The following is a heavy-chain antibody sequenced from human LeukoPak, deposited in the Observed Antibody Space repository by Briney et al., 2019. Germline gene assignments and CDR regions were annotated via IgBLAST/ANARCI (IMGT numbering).Heavy chain of an antibody. D-gene: IGHD3-16*01. V-gene: IGHV3-21*01. CDR2: ISSSRSYI. CDR3: ARALGRRFDY. J-gene: IGHJ4*02. Sequence: GGSLRLCCAASGFTFSSYSMSWVRQAPGKGLEWVSSISSSRSYIYHADSVKGRFTISIDNAKNSLSPQTNSLRAEATAVYSCARALGRRFDYWGQGTLVTVSS. CDR1: GFTFSSYS.